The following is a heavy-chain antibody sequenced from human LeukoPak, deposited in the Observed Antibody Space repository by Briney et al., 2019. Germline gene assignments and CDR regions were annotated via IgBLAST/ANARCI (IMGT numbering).Heavy chain of an antibody. CDR1: GFTFSSYA. CDR3: AKGRKRTTVTTFDY. J-gene: IGHJ4*02. V-gene: IGHV3-23*01. Sequence: PGESLKISCAASGFTFSSYAMSWVRQAPGKGLEWVSAISGSGGSTYYADSVKGRFTISRDNSKNTLYLQMNSLRAEDTAVYYCAKGRKRTTVTTFDYWGQGTLVTVSS. CDR2: ISGSGGST. D-gene: IGHD4-17*01.